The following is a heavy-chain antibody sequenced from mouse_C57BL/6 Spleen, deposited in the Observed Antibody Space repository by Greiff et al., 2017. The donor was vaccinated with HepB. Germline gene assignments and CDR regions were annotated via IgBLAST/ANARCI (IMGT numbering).Heavy chain of an antibody. Sequence: QVHVKQSGPELVKPGASVKISCKASGYAFSSSWMNWVKQRPGKGLEWIGRIYPGDGDTNYNGKFKGKATLTADKSSSTAYMQLSSLTSEDSAVYFCAYYDGAYWGQGTLVTVSA. CDR1: GYAFSSSW. D-gene: IGHD1-1*01. CDR2: IYPGDGDT. J-gene: IGHJ3*01. CDR3: AYYDGAY. V-gene: IGHV1-82*01.